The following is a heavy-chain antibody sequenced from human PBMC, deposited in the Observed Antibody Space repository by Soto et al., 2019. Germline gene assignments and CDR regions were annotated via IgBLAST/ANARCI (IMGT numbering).Heavy chain of an antibody. J-gene: IGHJ4*02. V-gene: IGHV1-18*01. D-gene: IGHD3-22*01. CDR2: ISAYNGNT. CDR3: ARVDYYDSSVDFDY. Sequence: QVQLVQSGAEVKKPGSSVKVSCKASGGTFSSYAISWVRQAPGQGLEWMGWISAYNGNTNYAQKLQGRVTMTTDTSTSTAYMELRSLRSDDTAVYYCARVDYYDSSVDFDYWGQGTLVTVSS. CDR1: GGTFSSYA.